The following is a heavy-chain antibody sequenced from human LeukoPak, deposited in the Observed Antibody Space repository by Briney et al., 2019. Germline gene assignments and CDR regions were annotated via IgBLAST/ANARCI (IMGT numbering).Heavy chain of an antibody. V-gene: IGHV3-30*18. CDR1: GFTFSQYW. CDR3: AKGDYYDSSGYYYWSRYFDY. D-gene: IGHD3-22*01. J-gene: IGHJ4*02. Sequence: GGSLRLSCVASGFTFSQYWMTWVRQAPGKGLEWVAVISYDGSNKYYADSVKGRFTISRDNSKNTLYLQMNSLRAEDTAVYYCAKGDYYDSSGYYYWSRYFDYWGQGTLVTVSS. CDR2: ISYDGSNK.